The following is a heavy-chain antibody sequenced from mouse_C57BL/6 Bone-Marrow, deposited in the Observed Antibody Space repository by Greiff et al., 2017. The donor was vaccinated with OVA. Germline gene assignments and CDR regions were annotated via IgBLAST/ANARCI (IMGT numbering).Heavy chain of an antibody. CDR3: ARRGTGTGAMDY. V-gene: IGHV1-19*01. J-gene: IGHJ4*01. CDR1: GYTFTDYY. CDR2: INPYNGGT. D-gene: IGHD4-1*01. Sequence: VQLQQSGPVLVKPGASVKMSCKASGYTFTDYYMHWVKQSHGQSLEWIGVINPYNGGTSYNQKFKGKATLTVDKSSSTAYMELNSLTSEDSAVDYCARRGTGTGAMDYWGQGTSVTVSS.